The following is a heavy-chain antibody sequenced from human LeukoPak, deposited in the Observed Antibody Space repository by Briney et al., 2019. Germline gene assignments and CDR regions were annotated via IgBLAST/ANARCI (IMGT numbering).Heavy chain of an antibody. Sequence: ASVKVSCKASGYTFTSYDIKWVRQATGQGQEWMGWKNSNSGNTGHAQKFQGRVTITRHTSIRTAYMTLSSLASEHRAVPYCTRSDYSAAYYMDVWGKGTTVTVSS. CDR1: GYTFTSYD. V-gene: IGHV1-8*03. D-gene: IGHD2-15*01. CDR2: KNSNSGNT. J-gene: IGHJ6*03. CDR3: TRSDYSAAYYMDV.